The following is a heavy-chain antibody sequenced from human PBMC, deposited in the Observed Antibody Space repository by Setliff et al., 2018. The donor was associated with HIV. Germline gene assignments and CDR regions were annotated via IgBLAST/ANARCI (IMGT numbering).Heavy chain of an antibody. D-gene: IGHD2-15*01. CDR1: GYTFTSYG. Sequence: GASVKVSCKASGYTFTSYGISWVRQAPGQGLEWMGWISAYNGITNYAQKLQGRVTMTTDTSTSTAYMELRSLRSDDTAVYYCARFLAGYCSGGSCHTYSAWGQGTLVTVSS. J-gene: IGHJ5*02. V-gene: IGHV1-18*01. CDR2: ISAYNGIT. CDR3: ARFLAGYCSGGSCHTYSA.